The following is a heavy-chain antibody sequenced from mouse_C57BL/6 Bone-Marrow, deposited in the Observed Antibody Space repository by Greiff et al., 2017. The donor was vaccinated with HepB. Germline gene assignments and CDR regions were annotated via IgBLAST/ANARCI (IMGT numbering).Heavy chain of an antibody. CDR3: ARYYDYDGWFAY. J-gene: IGHJ3*01. CDR2: INPNNGGT. CDR1: GYTFTDYY. D-gene: IGHD2-4*01. V-gene: IGHV1-26*01. Sequence: EVQLQQSGPELVKPGASVKISCKASGYTFTDYYMNWVKQSHGKSLEWIGDINPNNGGTSYNQKFKGKATLTVDKSSSTAYMELRSLTSEDSAVYYCARYYDYDGWFAYWGQGTLVTVSA.